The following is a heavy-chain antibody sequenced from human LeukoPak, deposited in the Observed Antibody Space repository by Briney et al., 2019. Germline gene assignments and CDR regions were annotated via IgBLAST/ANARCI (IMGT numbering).Heavy chain of an antibody. D-gene: IGHD3-10*01. CDR3: ALLMGVGRYFDY. J-gene: IGHJ4*02. V-gene: IGHV3-23*01. Sequence: GGSLRLSCAASGFTFSSYAMSWVRQAPGKGLEWVPAISGSGGSTYYADSVKGRFTISRDNSKNTLYLQMNSLRAEDTAVYYCALLMGVGRYFDYWGQGTLVTVSS. CDR2: ISGSGGST. CDR1: GFTFSSYA.